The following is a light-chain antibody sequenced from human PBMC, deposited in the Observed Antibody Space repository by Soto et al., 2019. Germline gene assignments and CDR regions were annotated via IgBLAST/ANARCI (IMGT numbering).Light chain of an antibody. V-gene: IGKV4-1*01. CDR2: WAS. CDR1: QSVLYSSNNKDY. Sequence: DIVMTQSPDSLTVSLGERATINCTSSQSVLYSSNNKDYLAWYQPKPGQPPKLLITWASTRESGVPDRFSGSGSGTDFTLTISSLQAEDVAVYYCQQYYSTLVTFGQGTRLEI. J-gene: IGKJ5*01. CDR3: QQYYSTLVT.